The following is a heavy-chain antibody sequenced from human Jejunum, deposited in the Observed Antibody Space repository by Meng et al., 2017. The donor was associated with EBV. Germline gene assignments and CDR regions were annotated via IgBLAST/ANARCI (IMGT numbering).Heavy chain of an antibody. Sequence: QITLKESGPTLEKPTETLTLTCTFSGFSLSTSGVGVGWIRQPPGKAPECLAIIYWDNDRRYNPSLKNRLAISKDTSKNQVVLTMTNMAPVDTAAYYCAHRLSGSSWDGGFVDYWGQGILFTVSS. D-gene: IGHD6-13*01. CDR2: IYWDNDR. CDR1: GFSLSTSGVG. V-gene: IGHV2-5*02. J-gene: IGHJ4*02. CDR3: AHRLSGSSWDGGFVDY.